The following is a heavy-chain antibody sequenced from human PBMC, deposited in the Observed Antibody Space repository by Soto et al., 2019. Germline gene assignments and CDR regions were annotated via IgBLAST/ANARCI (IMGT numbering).Heavy chain of an antibody. CDR1: GGSISSGDYY. Sequence: SETLSLTCTVSGGSISSGDYYWSWIRQPPXKGLEWIGYIYYSGSTYYNPSLKSRVTISVDTSKNQFSLKLSSVTAADTAVYYCARGVGVGAYYYYYGMDVWGQGTTVTVSS. D-gene: IGHD1-26*01. CDR2: IYYSGST. V-gene: IGHV4-30-4*01. CDR3: ARGVGVGAYYYYYGMDV. J-gene: IGHJ6*02.